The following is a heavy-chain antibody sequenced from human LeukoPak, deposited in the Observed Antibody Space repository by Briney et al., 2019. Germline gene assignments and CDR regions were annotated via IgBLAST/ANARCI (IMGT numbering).Heavy chain of an antibody. J-gene: IGHJ4*02. D-gene: IGHD5-24*01. Sequence: GGSLRLSCAASGFTFSSYEMNWVRQAPGKGLEWVSGISWNSGSIGYADSVKGRFTISRDNAKNSLYLQMNSLRAEDTALYYCARSSRDGYFYFDYWGQGTLVTVSS. CDR2: ISWNSGSI. CDR3: ARSSRDGYFYFDY. CDR1: GFTFSSYE. V-gene: IGHV3-9*01.